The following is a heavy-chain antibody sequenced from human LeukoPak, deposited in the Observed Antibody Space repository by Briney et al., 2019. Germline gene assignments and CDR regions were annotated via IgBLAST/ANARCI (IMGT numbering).Heavy chain of an antibody. CDR2: ISGSGGST. CDR3: AKGATSGYSGYDAFDY. J-gene: IGHJ4*02. V-gene: IGHV3-23*01. D-gene: IGHD5-12*01. CDR1: GFTFSSYA. Sequence: GGSLRLSCAASGFTFSSYAMSWVRHAPGKWLEWVSAISGSGGSTYYADSVKGRFTISRDNSKNTLYRQMNSLRAEDTAVYYCAKGATSGYSGYDAFDYWGQGTLVTVSS.